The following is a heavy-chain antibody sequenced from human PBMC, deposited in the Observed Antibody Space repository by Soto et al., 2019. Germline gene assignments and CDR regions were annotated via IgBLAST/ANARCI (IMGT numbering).Heavy chain of an antibody. CDR2: INPNSGGT. J-gene: IGHJ4*02. V-gene: IGHV1-2*02. CDR3: ARERSGWYYFDY. CDR1: GYTFTGYY. D-gene: IGHD6-19*01. Sequence: ASVKVSCKASGYTFTGYYMHWVRQAPGQGLEWMRWINPNSGGTNYAQKFQGRVTMTRDTSISTAYMELSRLRSDDTAVYYCARERSGWYYFDYWGQGTLVTVSS.